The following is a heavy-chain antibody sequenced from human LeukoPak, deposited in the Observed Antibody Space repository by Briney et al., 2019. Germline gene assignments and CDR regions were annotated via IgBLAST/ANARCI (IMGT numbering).Heavy chain of an antibody. J-gene: IGHJ6*02. CDR3: AGGPVGDYGLTGISYYFVLYV. V-gene: IGHV4-34*01. Sequence: SETLSLTCAVYGGSFTDYYWSWIRHLPGKGLEWIGEIHHRAGANYNPSLWGRVTISADTSKNQFSLHLTSVTAADTATFYCAGGPVGDYGLTGISYYFVLYVWGHGTTVTV. CDR1: GGSFTDYY. CDR2: IHHRAGA. D-gene: IGHD3-9*01.